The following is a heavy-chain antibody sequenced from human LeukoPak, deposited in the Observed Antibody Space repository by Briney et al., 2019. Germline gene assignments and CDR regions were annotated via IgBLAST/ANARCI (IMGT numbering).Heavy chain of an antibody. CDR2: MNPNSGNT. D-gene: IGHD6-19*01. CDR3: ARSSGWKYNIDY. J-gene: IGHJ4*02. Sequence: ASVKVSCKASGYTFTSYDINWVRQATGQGLEWMGWMNPNSGNTGYAQKFQGRVTMTRNTSISTAYMELSRLRSDDTAMYYCARSSGWKYNIDYWGQGTLVTVSS. V-gene: IGHV1-8*01. CDR1: GYTFTSYD.